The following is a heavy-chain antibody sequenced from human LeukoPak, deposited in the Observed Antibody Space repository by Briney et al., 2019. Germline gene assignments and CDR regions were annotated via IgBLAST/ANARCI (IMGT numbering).Heavy chain of an antibody. J-gene: IGHJ4*02. Sequence: GGALSLSCAASGFTFSSYAISWVRQAPEKGLEWVSAISESGDRTYHADSVKGRFTISRDNAKNSLYLQMNSLRAEDTAVYYCAREDWGPDYWGQGTLVTVSS. CDR2: ISESGDRT. D-gene: IGHD7-27*01. V-gene: IGHV3-23*01. CDR1: GFTFSSYA. CDR3: AREDWGPDY.